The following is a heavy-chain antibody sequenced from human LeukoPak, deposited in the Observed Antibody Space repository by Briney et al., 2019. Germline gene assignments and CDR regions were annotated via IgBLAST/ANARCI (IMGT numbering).Heavy chain of an antibody. Sequence: SETLSLTCAVSGYSISSGYYWGWIRQPPGKGLEWIGSIYHSGSTYYNPSLKSRDTISVDTSKNQFSLKLSSVTAADTAVYYCARHPPQTLDAFDIWGQGTMVTVSS. CDR2: IYHSGST. CDR3: ARHPPQTLDAFDI. V-gene: IGHV4-38-2*01. J-gene: IGHJ3*02. CDR1: GYSISSGYY.